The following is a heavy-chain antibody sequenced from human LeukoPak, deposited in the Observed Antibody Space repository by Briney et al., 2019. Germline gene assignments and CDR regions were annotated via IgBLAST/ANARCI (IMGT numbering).Heavy chain of an antibody. CDR3: AKDRAWLQFDY. Sequence: GGSLRLSCAASGFTFSNYWMSWVRQAPGKGLEWVADIKEDGSDKYHVDSVKGRFTISRDNAKNSLYLQMNSLRAEDTAVYYCAKDRAWLQFDYWGQGTLVTVSS. V-gene: IGHV3-7*04. J-gene: IGHJ4*02. CDR2: IKEDGSDK. CDR1: GFTFSNYW. D-gene: IGHD5-24*01.